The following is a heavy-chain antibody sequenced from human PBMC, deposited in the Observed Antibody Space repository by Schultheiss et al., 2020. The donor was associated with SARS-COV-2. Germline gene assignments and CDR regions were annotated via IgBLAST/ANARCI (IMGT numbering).Heavy chain of an antibody. CDR2: ISYDGSNK. Sequence: GESLKISCSASGFTFSSYAMHWVRQAPGKGLEWVAVISYDGSNKYYADSVKGRFTISRDNSKNTAYLQMNGLRADDTALYYCTKEVNGWFEAWGQGTLVTVSS. CDR1: GFTFSSYA. CDR3: TKEVNGWFEA. V-gene: IGHV3-30-3*01. J-gene: IGHJ5*02.